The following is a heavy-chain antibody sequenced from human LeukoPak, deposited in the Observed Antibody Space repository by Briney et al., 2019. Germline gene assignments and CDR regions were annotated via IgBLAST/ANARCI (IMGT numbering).Heavy chain of an antibody. CDR2: INPNSGGT. J-gene: IGHJ6*02. D-gene: IGHD6-13*01. Sequence: ASVKVSCEASGYTFTGYYMHWVRQAPGQGLEWMGWINPNSGGTNYAQKFQGRVTMTRDTSISTAYMELSRLRSDDTAVYYCARGSSSSWYSYYYYGMDVWGQGTTVTVSS. V-gene: IGHV1-2*02. CDR3: ARGSSSSWYSYYYYGMDV. CDR1: GYTFTGYY.